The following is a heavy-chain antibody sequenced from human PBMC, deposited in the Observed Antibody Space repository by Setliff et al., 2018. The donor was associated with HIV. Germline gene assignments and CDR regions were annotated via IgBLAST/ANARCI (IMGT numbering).Heavy chain of an antibody. V-gene: IGHV4-4*02. CDR2: IYHSGIT. CDR1: GGSISSSNW. Sequence: KASETLSLTCAVSGGSISSSNWWSWVRQPPGKGLEWIGEIYHSGITTYNPSLKSRVTISVDSSKNQFSLKLSSVTAADTAVYFCARGGLDYYYAMDVWGQGTTVTVSS. CDR3: ARGGLDYYYAMDV. J-gene: IGHJ6*02.